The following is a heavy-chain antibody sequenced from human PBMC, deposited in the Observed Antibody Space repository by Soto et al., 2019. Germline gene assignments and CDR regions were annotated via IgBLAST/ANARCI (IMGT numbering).Heavy chain of an antibody. V-gene: IGHV3-74*01. CDR2: INSDGSST. D-gene: IGHD5-18*01. J-gene: IGHJ6*02. Sequence: GGSLRLSCAASGFTFSSYWRHWVRQAPGKGLVWVSRINSDGSSTSYADSVKGRFTISRDNAKNTLYLQMNSLRAEDTAVYYCGGGYSYGPPRVWGQGTTVTVSS. CDR1: GFTFSSYW. CDR3: GGGYSYGPPRV.